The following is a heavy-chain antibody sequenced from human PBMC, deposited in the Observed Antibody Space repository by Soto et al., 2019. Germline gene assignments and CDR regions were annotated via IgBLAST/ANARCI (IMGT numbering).Heavy chain of an antibody. Sequence: ASVKVSCEASGYTYGIYGIIWVRQAPGQGLEWMGWISTYNRNTNYVQKLQGRVTMTTDTSTGTAYMELRSLSSDDTAVYYCARELRSSSLDFDYWGQGTLVTVSS. CDR2: ISTYNRNT. D-gene: IGHD6-13*01. CDR3: ARELRSSSLDFDY. J-gene: IGHJ4*02. CDR1: GYTYGIYG. V-gene: IGHV1-18*01.